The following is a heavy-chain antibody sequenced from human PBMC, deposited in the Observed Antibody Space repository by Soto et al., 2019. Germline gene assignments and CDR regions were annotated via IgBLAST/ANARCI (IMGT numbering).Heavy chain of an antibody. V-gene: IGHV1-69*06. CDR1: GGTFSSYA. CDR2: IIPIFGTA. D-gene: IGHD1-26*01. CDR3: ARKWERHAFDI. Sequence: ASVKVSCKASGGTFSSYAISWVRQAPGQGLEWMGGIIPIFGTANYAQKFQGRVTITADKSTSTAYMELSSLRSEDTAVYYCARKWERHAFDIWGQGTMVTVSS. J-gene: IGHJ3*02.